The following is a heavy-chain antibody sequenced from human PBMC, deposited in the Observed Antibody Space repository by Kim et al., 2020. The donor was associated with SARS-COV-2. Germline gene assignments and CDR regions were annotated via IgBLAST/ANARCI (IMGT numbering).Heavy chain of an antibody. D-gene: IGHD5-18*01. CDR3: ARVRSPMVKNNWFDP. CDR1: GFTFSRHW. Sequence: GGSLRLSCAASGFTFSRHWMHWVRHAPGKGLVWVSNINSDGTSTNYADSVRGRFTISRDNAKNTLYLQMNALRAEDTAVYFCARVRSPMVKNNWFDPWGQGTQVTVSS. V-gene: IGHV3-74*01. CDR2: INSDGTST. J-gene: IGHJ5*02.